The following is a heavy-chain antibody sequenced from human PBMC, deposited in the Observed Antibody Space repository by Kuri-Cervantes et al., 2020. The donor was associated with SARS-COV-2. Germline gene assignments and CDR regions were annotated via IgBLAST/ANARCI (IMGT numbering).Heavy chain of an antibody. D-gene: IGHD6-6*01. Sequence: GESLKISCAASGFTFSSYWMSWVRQAPGKGLEWVANIKQDGSEKYYVDTVKGRFTISRDNAKNSLYLQMNSLRAEDTAVYYCARGSSSGYGMDVWGQGTTVTVSS. CDR2: IKQDGSEK. CDR3: ARGSSSGYGMDV. CDR1: GFTFSSYW. J-gene: IGHJ6*02. V-gene: IGHV3-7*01.